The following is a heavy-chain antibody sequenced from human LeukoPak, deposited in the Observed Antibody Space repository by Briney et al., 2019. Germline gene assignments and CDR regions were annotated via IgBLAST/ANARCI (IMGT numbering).Heavy chain of an antibody. V-gene: IGHV3-7*01. CDR2: IKQDGSEK. J-gene: IGHJ4*02. Sequence: GGSLRLSCAASGFTFGSYWMSWVRQAPGKGLEWVANIKQDGSEKYYVDSVKGRFTISRDNAKNSLYLQMNSLRAEDTAVYYCARDGARAVAGTGDYWGQGTLVTVSS. CDR3: ARDGARAVAGTGDY. D-gene: IGHD6-19*01. CDR1: GFTFGSYW.